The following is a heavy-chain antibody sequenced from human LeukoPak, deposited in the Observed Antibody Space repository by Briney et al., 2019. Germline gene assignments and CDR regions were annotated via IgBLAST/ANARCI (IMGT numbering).Heavy chain of an antibody. Sequence: GGSLRLSRTASGFSFSNHYVRWIRQAPGKGLGWVANINEDGSNKWHLGSVKGRFTVSRDNARNSLYLQMNSLRVEDTAVYYCTRVIVAVPGYFDYFDFWGQGVLVTVSS. J-gene: IGHJ4*02. CDR2: INEDGSNK. D-gene: IGHD6-19*01. CDR3: TRVIVAVPGYFDYFDF. V-gene: IGHV3-7*01. CDR1: GFSFSNHY.